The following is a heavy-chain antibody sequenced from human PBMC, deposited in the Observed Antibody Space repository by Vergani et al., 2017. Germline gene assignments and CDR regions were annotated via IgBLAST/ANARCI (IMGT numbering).Heavy chain of an antibody. D-gene: IGHD3-10*01. CDR1: GGSISSGSYY. Sequence: QVQLQESGPGLVKPSQTLSLSCTVSGGSISSGSYYWSWIRQPAGKGLEWIGRIYTRGRTNYNPSLKSRVTISVDTSKNKFSLKLSSVPAADTAVYYCDRESDYCGSGSYETAYGMDLWGQGTTVTVSS. CDR2: IYTRGRT. V-gene: IGHV4-61*02. CDR3: DRESDYCGSGSYETAYGMDL. J-gene: IGHJ6*02.